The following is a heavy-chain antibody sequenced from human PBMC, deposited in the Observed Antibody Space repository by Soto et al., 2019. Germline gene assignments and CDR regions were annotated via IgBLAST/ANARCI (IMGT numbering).Heavy chain of an antibody. CDR2: LSVHNGET. D-gene: IGHD1-26*01. Sequence: QVQSLQSRAEVKKPGASVRVSCKASGYLFSSFGISWVRQAPGQGREWMGWLSVHNGETEYDKRFQDRVTMTTDTYTSTAYMEVKSLTSDDTAVYYCAVGLSASKPLDYWGRGTLVTVSS. J-gene: IGHJ4*02. V-gene: IGHV1-18*01. CDR1: GYLFSSFG. CDR3: AVGLSASKPLDY.